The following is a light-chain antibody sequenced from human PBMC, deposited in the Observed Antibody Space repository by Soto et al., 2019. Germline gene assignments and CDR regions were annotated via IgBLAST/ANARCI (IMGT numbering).Light chain of an antibody. CDR3: QKFNSYPLT. CDR2: DAS. CDR1: QGIGSA. V-gene: IGKV1-13*02. J-gene: IGKJ4*01. Sequence: AIQLTQSPSSLSASVGDRVTITCRASQGIGSALAWYQQRPGEAPRFLIYDASTLGSGVPLRFSGSGSGTYFTLTISTLQLEDFATYYCQKFNSYPLTFGGGTKVEIK.